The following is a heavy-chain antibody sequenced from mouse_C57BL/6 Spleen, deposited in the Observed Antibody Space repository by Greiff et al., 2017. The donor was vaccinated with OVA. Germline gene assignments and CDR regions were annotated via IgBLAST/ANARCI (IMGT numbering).Heavy chain of an antibody. J-gene: IGHJ4*01. CDR1: GFSLTSYG. V-gene: IGHV2-2*01. D-gene: IGHD2-2*01. Sequence: VKLMESGPGLVQPSQSLSITCTVSGFSLTSYGVHWVRQSPGKGLEWLGVIWSGGSTDYNAAFISRLSISKDNSKSQVFFKMNSLQADDTAIYYCARNGYDDGQLLAMDYWGQGTSVTVSS. CDR2: IWSGGST. CDR3: ARNGYDDGQLLAMDY.